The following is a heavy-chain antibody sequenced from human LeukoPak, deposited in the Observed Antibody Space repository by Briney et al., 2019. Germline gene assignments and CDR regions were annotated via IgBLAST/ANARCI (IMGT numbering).Heavy chain of an antibody. J-gene: IGHJ4*02. D-gene: IGHD2-21*01. CDR3: ARYSRGSSPD. CDR1: GGSISSYY. CDR2: IYYSGST. V-gene: IGHV4-59*01. Sequence: SETLSLTCTVSGGSISSYYWSWIRQPPGKGLEWIGYIYYSGSTNYNPSLKSRVTISVDTSKNQFSLKLSSVTAADTAVYYRARYSRGSSPDWGQGTLVTVSS.